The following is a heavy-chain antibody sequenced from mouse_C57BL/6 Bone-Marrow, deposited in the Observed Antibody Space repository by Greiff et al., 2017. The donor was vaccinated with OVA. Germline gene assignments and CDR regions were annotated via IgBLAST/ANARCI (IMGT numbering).Heavy chain of an antibody. CDR1: GFTFNTYA. Sequence: EVQLVESGGGLVQPKGSLKLSCAASGFTFNTYAMHWVRQAPGKGLEWVARIRSKSSNYATYYADSVKDRFTISRDDSQSMLYLQMNNLKTEDTAMYYCVRGRGRTTRDAMDYWGQGTSVTVSS. CDR2: IRSKSSNYAT. D-gene: IGHD6-1*01. J-gene: IGHJ4*01. CDR3: VRGRGRTTRDAMDY. V-gene: IGHV10-3*01.